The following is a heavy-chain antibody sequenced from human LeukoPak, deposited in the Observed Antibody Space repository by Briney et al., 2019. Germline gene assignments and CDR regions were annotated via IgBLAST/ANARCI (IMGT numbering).Heavy chain of an antibody. CDR3: TRDQTPYY. CDR2: IASETYGGTA. J-gene: IGHJ4*02. CDR1: GFTFSSYS. Sequence: GGPLRLSCAASGFTFSSYSMNWVRQAPGKGLEWVGFIASETYGGTAEYAASVKGRFTISRDDSKSIAYLQMNSLKTEDTAVYYCTRDQTPYYWGQGTLVTVSS. V-gene: IGHV3-49*04.